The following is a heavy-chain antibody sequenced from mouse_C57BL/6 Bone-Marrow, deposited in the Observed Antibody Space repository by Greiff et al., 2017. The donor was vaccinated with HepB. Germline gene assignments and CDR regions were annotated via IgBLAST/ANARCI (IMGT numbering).Heavy chain of an antibody. Sequence: QVQLQQSGAELVRPGASVKLSCKASGYTFTDYYINWVKQRPGQGLEWIARIYPGSGNTYYNEKFKGKATLTAEKSSSTAYMQLSSLTSEDSAVYFCAREGGLRRGAMDYWGQGTSVTVSS. CDR2: IYPGSGNT. J-gene: IGHJ4*01. V-gene: IGHV1-76*01. D-gene: IGHD2-2*01. CDR3: AREGGLRRGAMDY. CDR1: GYTFTDYY.